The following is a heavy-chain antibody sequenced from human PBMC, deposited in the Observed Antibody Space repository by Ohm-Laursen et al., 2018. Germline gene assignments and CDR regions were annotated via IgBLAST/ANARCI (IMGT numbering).Heavy chain of an antibody. J-gene: IGHJ4*02. V-gene: IGHV3-9*01. CDR3: AKMVGAWDFFDY. CDR1: GFTFDGYA. Sequence: SLRLSCSASGFTFDGYAMHWVRQAPGKGLEWVSSISWNSGDIGYADSVKGRFSISRDNAKSSLHLQMNSLRAEDTALYYCAKMVGAWDFFDYWGQGTLITVSS. D-gene: IGHD1-26*01. CDR2: ISWNSGDI.